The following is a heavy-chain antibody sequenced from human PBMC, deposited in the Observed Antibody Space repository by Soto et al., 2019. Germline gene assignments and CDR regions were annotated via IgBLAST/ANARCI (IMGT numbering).Heavy chain of an antibody. CDR3: AREGSGPFGDYACYGMDV. Sequence: ASVKVSCKASGYTFTGYYMNWVRQAPGQGLEWMGWINPNSGGTNYAQKFQGWVTMTRDTSISTAYMELSRLRSDDTAVSFCAREGSGPFGDYACYGMDVWGQGTTVTVSS. V-gene: IGHV1-2*04. CDR1: GYTFTGYY. CDR2: INPNSGGT. J-gene: IGHJ6*02. D-gene: IGHD2-8*02.